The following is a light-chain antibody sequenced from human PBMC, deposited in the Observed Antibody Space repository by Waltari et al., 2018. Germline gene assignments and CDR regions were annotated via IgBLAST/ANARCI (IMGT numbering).Light chain of an antibody. CDR3: AAWDDTLSGVV. Sequence: QSVLTQPPSGSGTPGQRVTIACSGSSSNIGSNYVYWYQQLPGTAPRLLIYRNNQRPSGVPDRFSGSKSGTSASLAISGLRSDDEDDYYCAAWDDTLSGVVFGGGTKLTVL. V-gene: IGLV1-47*01. CDR1: SSNIGSNY. J-gene: IGLJ2*01. CDR2: RNN.